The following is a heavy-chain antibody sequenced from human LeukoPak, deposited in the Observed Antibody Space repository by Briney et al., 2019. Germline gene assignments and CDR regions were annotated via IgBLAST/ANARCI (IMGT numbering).Heavy chain of an antibody. D-gene: IGHD2-2*01. V-gene: IGHV1-69*06. CDR3: ARVVTPRYCSTTNCYWKGWFDP. CDR2: IIPMFGTA. J-gene: IGHJ5*02. Sequence: SVKVSCEASGGTFSRYAISWVRQAPGQGLEWMGGIIPMFGTANYAQKFQGRVTITADKSTTTAYMELRSLRSEDTAVYYCARVVTPRYCSTTNCYWKGWFDPWGQGTLVTVSS. CDR1: GGTFSRYA.